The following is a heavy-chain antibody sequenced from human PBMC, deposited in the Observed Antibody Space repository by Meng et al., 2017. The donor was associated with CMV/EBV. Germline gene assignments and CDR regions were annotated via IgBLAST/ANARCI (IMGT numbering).Heavy chain of an antibody. CDR1: GFTFSSYW. D-gene: IGHD2-2*02. CDR2: IKQDGSEK. V-gene: IGHV3-7*01. CDR3: ARSDCSSTSCYNYYYYGMDV. J-gene: IGHJ6*02. Sequence: GESLKISCAASGFTFSSYWMSWVRQAPGKGLEWVANIKQDGSEKYYVDSVKGRFTISRDNAKNSLYLQMNSLRAEDTAAYYCARSDCSSTSCYNYYYYGMDVWGQGTTVTVSS.